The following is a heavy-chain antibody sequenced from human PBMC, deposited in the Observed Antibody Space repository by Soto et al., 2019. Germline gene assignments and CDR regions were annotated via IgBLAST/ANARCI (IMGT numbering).Heavy chain of an antibody. CDR2: ISSSGSTI. Sequence: GGSLRLSCAASGFTFSDYYMSWIRQAPGKGLEWVSYISSSGSTIYYADSVKGRFTISRDKAKNSLYLQMNSLRAEETAVYYCASIEGWYSWYFDLWGRGTLVTVSS. J-gene: IGHJ2*01. CDR3: ASIEGWYSWYFDL. CDR1: GFTFSDYY. V-gene: IGHV3-11*01. D-gene: IGHD6-19*01.